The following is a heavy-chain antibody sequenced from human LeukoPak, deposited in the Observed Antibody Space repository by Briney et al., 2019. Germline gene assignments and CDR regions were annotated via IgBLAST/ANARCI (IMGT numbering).Heavy chain of an antibody. J-gene: IGHJ4*02. Sequence: SETLSLTCTVPGASINSHYWSWIRQPAGKGLEWIGRIYISGSTNYNSSLQSRVTMSVDTSKNQFSLKLTSVTAADTAVYYCARALNPLRGTYYFDYWGQGTLVTVSS. CDR1: GASINSHY. CDR2: IYISGST. CDR3: ARALNPLRGTYYFDY. D-gene: IGHD2-15*01. V-gene: IGHV4-4*07.